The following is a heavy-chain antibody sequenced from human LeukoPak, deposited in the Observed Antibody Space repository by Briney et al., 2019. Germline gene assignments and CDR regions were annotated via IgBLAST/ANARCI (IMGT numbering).Heavy chain of an antibody. CDR3: TRVVYSSGYSQGFDV. J-gene: IGHJ3*01. V-gene: IGHV3-66*01. CDR2: IYSGGST. Sequence: GGSLRLSCAASGFTVSGNFMSWVRQAPGKGLEWVSVIYSGGSTYYADPVKGRFTISRDNSRNTLYLQMNSLRAEDTAVYYCTRVVYSSGYSQGFDVWGQGTMVTVSS. CDR1: GFTVSGNF. D-gene: IGHD3-22*01.